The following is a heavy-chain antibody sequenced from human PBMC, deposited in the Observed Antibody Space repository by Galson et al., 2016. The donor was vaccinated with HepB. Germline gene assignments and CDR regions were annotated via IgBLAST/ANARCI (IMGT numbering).Heavy chain of an antibody. CDR1: GYSFTSYW. Sequence: QSGAEVTKPGESLKISCKTSGYSFTSYWIHWVRQLPGKELEWIGNFNPGNSKNNYSPSFQGHVTISVDSSSTTAYLQWSSLKASDTAMYYCARYSGGFDSWGLGTLVTVS. D-gene: IGHD6-13*01. CDR2: FNPGNSKN. J-gene: IGHJ5*01. V-gene: IGHV5-78*01. CDR3: ARYSGGFDS.